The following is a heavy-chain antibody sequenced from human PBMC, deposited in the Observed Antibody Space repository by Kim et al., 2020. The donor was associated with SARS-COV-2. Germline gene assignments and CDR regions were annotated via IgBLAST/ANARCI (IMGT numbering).Heavy chain of an antibody. D-gene: IGHD6-13*01. J-gene: IGHJ4*02. V-gene: IGHV4-34*01. CDR3: ARDPPRIAAAGTGRRYFDY. Sequence: SETLSLTCAVYGGSFSGYYWSWIRQPPGKGLEWIGEINHSGSTNYNPSLKSRVTISVDTSKNQFSLKLSSVTAADTAVYYCARDPPRIAAAGTGRRYFDYWGQGTLVTVSS. CDR2: INHSGST. CDR1: GGSFSGYY.